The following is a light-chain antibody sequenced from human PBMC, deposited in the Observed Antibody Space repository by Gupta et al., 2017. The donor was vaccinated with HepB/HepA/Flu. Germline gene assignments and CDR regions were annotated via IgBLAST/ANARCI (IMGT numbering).Light chain of an antibody. Sequence: EIVLTQSPATLSLSPGERATLSCRASQSVSSYLAWYQQKPGQAPRRLIYDASNRATGVPARFSGGGSGTDFTLTISSLEPEDFAVYYCQQRGNWPPTCGGGTKVEIK. V-gene: IGKV3-11*01. CDR1: QSVSSY. CDR3: QQRGNWPPT. J-gene: IGKJ4*01. CDR2: DAS.